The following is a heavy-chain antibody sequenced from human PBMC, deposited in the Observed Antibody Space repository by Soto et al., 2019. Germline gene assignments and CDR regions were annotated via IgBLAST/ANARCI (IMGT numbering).Heavy chain of an antibody. V-gene: IGHV5-51*01. CDR2: IYPVDSDT. J-gene: IGHJ4*02. CDR1: EYSFTSYW. D-gene: IGHD4-17*01. CDR3: ARRDDYGDYFDY. Sequence: GESLKISCKGSEYSFTSYWIGWVRQMPGKGLEWMGIIYPVDSDTRYSPSFQGQVTISADTSISTAYLQWSSLRASDTAMYYCARRDDYGDYFDYWGQGTLVTVSS.